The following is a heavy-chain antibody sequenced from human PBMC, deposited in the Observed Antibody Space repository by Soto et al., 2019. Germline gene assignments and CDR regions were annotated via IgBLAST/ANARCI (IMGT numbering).Heavy chain of an antibody. V-gene: IGHV1-69*13. CDR1: GGTFSSYA. CDR2: IIPIFGTA. D-gene: IGHD3-3*01. CDR3: ARVPGPYYDFWSGYPPFDP. J-gene: IGHJ5*02. Sequence: SVKVSCKASGGTFSSYAISWVRQAPGQGLEWMGGIIPIFGTANYAQKFQGRVTITADESTSTAYMELSSLRSEDTAVYYCARVPGPYYDFWSGYPPFDPRGQGTLVTVSS.